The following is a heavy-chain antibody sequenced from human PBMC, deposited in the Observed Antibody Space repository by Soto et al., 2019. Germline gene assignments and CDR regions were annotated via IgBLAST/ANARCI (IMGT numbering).Heavy chain of an antibody. V-gene: IGHV3-11*01. J-gene: IGHJ4*02. CDR1: GFIFSDYY. CDR2: ISGSGDTI. CDR3: ARLGQFDF. Sequence: QVQLVQSGGGLVRPGGSLRLSCEASGFIFSDYYMAWIRQAPGKGLEWVSYISGSGDTIYYADSVKGRFTISRDSAKDSLYLQMNTLRDEDTAIYYCARLGQFDFGGQGTVVTVSS.